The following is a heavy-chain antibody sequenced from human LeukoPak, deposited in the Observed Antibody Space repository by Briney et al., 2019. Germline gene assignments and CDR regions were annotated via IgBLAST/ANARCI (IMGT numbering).Heavy chain of an antibody. V-gene: IGHV3-66*04. CDR3: ARLSANSSAYFFDY. D-gene: IGHD3-22*01. Sequence: PGGSMRLSCGASGFTVGSNYMSWVRQAPGKGLEWVSIIYRGGSTNYADSVKGRFTISRDTSKNTLYLQMNSLRAEDTAVYYCARLSANSSAYFFDYWGQGTLVTVSS. J-gene: IGHJ4*02. CDR2: IYRGGST. CDR1: GFTVGSNY.